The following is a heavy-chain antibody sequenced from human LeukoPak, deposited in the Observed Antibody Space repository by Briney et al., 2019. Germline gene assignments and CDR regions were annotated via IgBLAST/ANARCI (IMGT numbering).Heavy chain of an antibody. D-gene: IGHD2-15*01. Sequence: GGSLRLSCAASGFTFNSYAMSWVRQAPGKGLEWVTGISGSGTYTYYADSVKGRFTISRDNSKNTLSLQMNSLRAEDTAVYYCAKALADCSGGSCYVFDPWGQGTLVTVSS. CDR1: GFTFNSYA. CDR3: AKALADCSGGSCYVFDP. V-gene: IGHV3-23*01. J-gene: IGHJ5*02. CDR2: ISGSGTYT.